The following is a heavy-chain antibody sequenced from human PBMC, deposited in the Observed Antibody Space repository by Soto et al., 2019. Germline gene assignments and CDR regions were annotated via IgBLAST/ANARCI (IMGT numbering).Heavy chain of an antibody. V-gene: IGHV4-4*02. J-gene: IGHJ4*02. Sequence: SETLSLTCAVSGVSISSGNWWTWVRQSPQRGLGYIGEIFHDGTANYYPSFERRVAISVDTSKNQFSLKLTSVTAADTAIYFCARRVYDTRLNYMYFDFWGQGTLVTVSS. CDR2: IFHDGTA. D-gene: IGHD3-10*01. CDR3: ARRVYDTRLNYMYFDF. CDR1: GVSISSGNW.